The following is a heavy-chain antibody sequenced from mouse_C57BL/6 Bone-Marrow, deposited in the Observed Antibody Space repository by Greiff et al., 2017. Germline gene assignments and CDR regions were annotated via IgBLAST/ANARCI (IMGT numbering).Heavy chain of an antibody. CDR1: GFNIKDDY. V-gene: IGHV14-4*01. CDR3: TTLYYYGSSGAY. Sequence: EVKLMESGAELVRPGASVKLSCTASGFNIKDDYMHWVKQRPEQGLEWIGWIDPENGDTEYASKFQGKATITADTSSNTAYLQLSSLTSEDTAVYYCTTLYYYGSSGAYWGQGTLVTVSA. J-gene: IGHJ3*01. CDR2: IDPENGDT. D-gene: IGHD1-1*01.